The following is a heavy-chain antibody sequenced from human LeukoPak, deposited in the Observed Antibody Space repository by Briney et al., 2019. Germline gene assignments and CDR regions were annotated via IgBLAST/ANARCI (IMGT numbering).Heavy chain of an antibody. V-gene: IGHV4-59*01. J-gene: IGHJ4*02. Sequence: SETLSLTCAVSGGSISSYYWSWIRQPPGKGLEWIGYIYYSGTTNYNPSLKSRVTISVDTSKNQFSLKLSSVTAADTAVYYCARGVYIAAAQYAYWGQGALVTVSS. CDR2: IYYSGTT. CDR1: GGSISSYY. CDR3: ARGVYIAAAQYAY. D-gene: IGHD6-13*01.